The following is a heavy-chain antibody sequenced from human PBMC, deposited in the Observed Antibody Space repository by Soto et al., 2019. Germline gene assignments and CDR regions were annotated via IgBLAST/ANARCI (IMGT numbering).Heavy chain of an antibody. J-gene: IGHJ6*03. Sequence: GASVKVSCKASGYTFTSYDINWVRQATGQGLEWMGWMNPNSGNTGYAQKFQGRVTMTRNTSISTAYMELSSLRSEDTAVYYCARGATGDYYYYMDVWGKGTTVPVSS. V-gene: IGHV1-8*01. CDR1: GYTFTSYD. CDR2: MNPNSGNT. D-gene: IGHD3-10*01. CDR3: ARGATGDYYYYMDV.